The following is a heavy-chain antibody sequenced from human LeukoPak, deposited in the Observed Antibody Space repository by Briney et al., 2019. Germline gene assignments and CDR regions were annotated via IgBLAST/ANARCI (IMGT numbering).Heavy chain of an antibody. V-gene: IGHV1-3*01. Sequence: ASVKVSCKASGYTFTSYAMNWVRQAPGQRLEWMGWINAGNGNTKYSQKFQGRVTITRDTSASTAYMELSSLRSEDTAVYYCARDKVAGTMDYWGQGTLVTVSS. J-gene: IGHJ4*02. CDR1: GYTFTSYA. D-gene: IGHD6-19*01. CDR3: ARDKVAGTMDY. CDR2: INAGNGNT.